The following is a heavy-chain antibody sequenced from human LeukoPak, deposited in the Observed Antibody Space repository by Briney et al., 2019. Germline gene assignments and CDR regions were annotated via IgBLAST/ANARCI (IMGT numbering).Heavy chain of an antibody. V-gene: IGHV3-23*01. CDR3: AKSMTLQWRGFFDL. J-gene: IGHJ2*01. CDR1: GFTFSTYA. Sequence: PGGSLRLSCAASGFTFSTYAMSWVRQAPGKGLEWVSTISDSGANTYYADSVRGRFTISRDNAKNTLYLQKNSLRADATAIYYCAKSMTLQWRGFFDLWGRGTHVTLSS. CDR2: ISDSGANT. D-gene: IGHD6-19*01.